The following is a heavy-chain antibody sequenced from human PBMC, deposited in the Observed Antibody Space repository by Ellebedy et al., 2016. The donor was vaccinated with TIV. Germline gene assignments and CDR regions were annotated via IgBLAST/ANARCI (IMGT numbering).Heavy chain of an antibody. D-gene: IGHD3-10*01. J-gene: IGHJ5*02. CDR3: ARWFGELLYVRWFDP. CDR1: GDSISRSSYY. V-gene: IGHV4-39*01. CDR2: IYYSGST. Sequence: SETLSLTCTVSGDSISRSSYYWGWIRQPPGKGLEWIGSIYYSGSTDYNPSLKSRVTISADTSKTQFSLRLSSVTAADTGVYYCARWFGELLYVRWFDPWGQGTLVSVSS.